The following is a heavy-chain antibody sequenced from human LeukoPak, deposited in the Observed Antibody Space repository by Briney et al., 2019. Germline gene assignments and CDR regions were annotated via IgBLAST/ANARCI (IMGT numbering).Heavy chain of an antibody. D-gene: IGHD2-8*02. J-gene: IGHJ4*02. CDR1: GYNLSNYW. V-gene: IGHV5-51*01. CDR2: IYLSDATT. Sequence: GESLKISCKGSGYNLSNYWMGWVRQLPGKGLEWMGIIYLSDATTKYSPSFQGQVTISADKSITTAYLQWSSLKASDTALYSCATTSNAWYRWDYWGQGTLVTVSS. CDR3: ATTSNAWYRWDY.